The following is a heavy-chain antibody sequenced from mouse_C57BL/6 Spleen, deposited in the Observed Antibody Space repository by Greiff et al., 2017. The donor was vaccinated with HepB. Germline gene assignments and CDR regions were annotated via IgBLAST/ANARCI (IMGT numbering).Heavy chain of an antibody. V-gene: IGHV3-6*01. J-gene: IGHJ3*01. D-gene: IGHD3-2*02. CDR3: ARDLTAQAPFAY. Sequence: EVKLVESGPGLVKPSQSLSLTCSVTGYSITSGYYWNWIRQFPGNKLEWMGYISYDGSNNYNPSLKNRISITRDTSKNQFFLKLNSVTTEDTATYYCARDLTAQAPFAYWGQGTLVTVSA. CDR1: GYSITSGYY. CDR2: ISYDGSN.